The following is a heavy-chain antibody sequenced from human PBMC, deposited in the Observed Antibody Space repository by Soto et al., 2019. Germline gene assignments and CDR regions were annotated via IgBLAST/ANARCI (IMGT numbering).Heavy chain of an antibody. J-gene: IGHJ6*02. CDR3: ARGVKQQQPYYSYGMDV. CDR1: GGTFSSYT. Sequence: QVQLVQSGAEVKKPGSSVKVSCKASGGTFSSYTISWVRQAPGQGLEWMGRIIPILGIANYAQKFQGRVTIYADKSPSTDDMELSSLSSEDTAVDYCARGVKQQQPYYSYGMDVWGQGTTVNVSS. CDR2: IIPILGIA. V-gene: IGHV1-69*02. D-gene: IGHD6-13*01.